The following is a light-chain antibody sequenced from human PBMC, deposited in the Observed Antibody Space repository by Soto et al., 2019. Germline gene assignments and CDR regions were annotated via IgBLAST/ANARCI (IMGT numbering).Light chain of an antibody. J-gene: IGKJ1*01. Sequence: DIVLTQSPDSLAVSLGERATINCKSSQSVLHSSNNRNYITWYQQKPRQPPKLLIYWASTRESGVPDRFSGSGSGKDFTLNISSLQAEDVAVYYCQQYYTTPRTFGQGTKVEIK. V-gene: IGKV4-1*01. CDR1: QSVLHSSNNRNY. CDR2: WAS. CDR3: QQYYTTPRT.